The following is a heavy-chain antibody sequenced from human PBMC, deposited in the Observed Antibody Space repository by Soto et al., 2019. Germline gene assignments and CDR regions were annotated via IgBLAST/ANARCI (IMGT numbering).Heavy chain of an antibody. J-gene: IGHJ6*02. CDR1: GFNFSDYY. CDR2: ISSSGSTR. D-gene: IGHD1-1*01. Sequence: QLQLVESGGGLVKPGGSLRLSCAASGFNFSDYYINWIRQAPGKGLEWVSHISSSGSTRYYADSVKGRFSISRDNAKNSLYLQINSLRAEDTAVYYCATLTKYYYYGMDVWGQGTTVTVSS. V-gene: IGHV3-11*01. CDR3: ATLTKYYYYGMDV.